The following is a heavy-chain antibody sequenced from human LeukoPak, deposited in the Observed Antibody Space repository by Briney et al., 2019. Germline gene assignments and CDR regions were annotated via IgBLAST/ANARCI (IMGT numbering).Heavy chain of an antibody. CDR1: GYTFTSYG. D-gene: IGHD3-22*01. CDR2: ISAYNGNT. Sequence: GASVKVSCKASGYTFTSYGISCVRQAPGQGLEWMGWISAYNGNTNYAQKLQGRVTMTTDTSTSTAYMELRSLKSDDTAVYYCARDHSGIYYDSSGYSPGYWGQGTLVTVSS. V-gene: IGHV1-18*01. J-gene: IGHJ4*02. CDR3: ARDHSGIYYDSSGYSPGY.